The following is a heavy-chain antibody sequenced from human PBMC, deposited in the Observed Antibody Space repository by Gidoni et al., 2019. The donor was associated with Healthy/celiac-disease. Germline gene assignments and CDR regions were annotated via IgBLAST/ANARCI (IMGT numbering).Heavy chain of an antibody. V-gene: IGHV1-2*04. Sequence: KVSCKASGYTFTGYYMHWVRQAPGQGLEWMGWINPNSGGTNYAQKFQGWVTMTRDTSISTAYMELRRLGSEDRAGYYWGGGVGGGSYYGYWGQGTLVTVSS. J-gene: IGHJ4*02. CDR1: GYTFTGYY. CDR2: INPNSGGT. D-gene: IGHD1-26*01. CDR3: GGGVGGGSYYGY.